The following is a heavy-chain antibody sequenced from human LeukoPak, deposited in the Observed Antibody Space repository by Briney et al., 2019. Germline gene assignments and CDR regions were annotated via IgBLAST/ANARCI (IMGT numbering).Heavy chain of an antibody. CDR3: ASSRYSSGWSDY. D-gene: IGHD6-19*01. V-gene: IGHV1-69*05. CDR2: IIPIFGTA. Sequence: SVKVSCKASGGTFSSYAISWVRQAPGQGLEWMGRIIPIFGTANYAQKFQGRVTITTDESTSTAYMELSSLRSEDTAVYYCASSRYSSGWSDYWGQGTLVTLSS. CDR1: GGTFSSYA. J-gene: IGHJ4*02.